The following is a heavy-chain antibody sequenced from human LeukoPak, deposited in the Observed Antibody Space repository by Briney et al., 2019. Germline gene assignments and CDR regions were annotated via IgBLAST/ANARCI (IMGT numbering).Heavy chain of an antibody. Sequence: GGSLRLSCAASGFTFSSYGMHWVRQAPGEGLEWVAFRRYDGSNKYYADSVKGRFTISRDNSKNTLYLQMNSLRAEDTAVYYCANVPRALEWVLSFYMYVWGKGTTVTVYS. V-gene: IGHV3-30*02. CDR1: GFTFSSYG. CDR2: RRYDGSNK. CDR3: ANVPRALEWVLSFYMYV. J-gene: IGHJ6*03. D-gene: IGHD3-3*01.